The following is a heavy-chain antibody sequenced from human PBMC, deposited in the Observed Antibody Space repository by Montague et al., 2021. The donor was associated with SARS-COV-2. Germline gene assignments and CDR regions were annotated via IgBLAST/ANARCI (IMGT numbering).Heavy chain of an antibody. CDR1: GFSLSTSGVR. Sequence: PALVKPTQTLTLTCTFSGFSLSTSGVRVGWIRQPPGKALEWLALIYWDDDKRHSPSLKSRLTITKDTSKNQVVLTMTKMDPVDTATYYCAHTLMQWLTPPSFDSWGQGTLVTVSS. J-gene: IGHJ4*02. V-gene: IGHV2-5*02. CDR3: AHTLMQWLTPPSFDS. D-gene: IGHD6-19*01. CDR2: IYWDDDK.